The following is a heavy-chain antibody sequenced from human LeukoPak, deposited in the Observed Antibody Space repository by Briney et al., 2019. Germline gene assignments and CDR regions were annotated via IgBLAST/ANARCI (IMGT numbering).Heavy chain of an antibody. CDR3: ARESDNSGWYYDY. Sequence: GGSLRLSCAAPGFTFSSYGMHWVRQAPGKGLEWVAVISYDGNNKYYADSVKGRFTISRDNSKNTLYLQMNSLRAEDTAVYYCARESDNSGWYYDYWGQGTLVTVSS. CDR1: GFTFSSYG. D-gene: IGHD6-19*01. CDR2: ISYDGNNK. J-gene: IGHJ4*02. V-gene: IGHV3-30*03.